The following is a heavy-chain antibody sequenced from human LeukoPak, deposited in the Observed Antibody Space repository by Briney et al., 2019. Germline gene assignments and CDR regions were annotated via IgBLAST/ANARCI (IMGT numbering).Heavy chain of an antibody. Sequence: PGGSLRLSCGVSDLTVASTYMSWLRQAPGKGLDWVSTIYRNGNTFYADSVKGRFTISRDTSKNTLNLEMNSLGVGDTAVYYCARAVTDGYSLDFYFDFWGLGTLVTVSS. CDR1: DLTVASTY. D-gene: IGHD5-24*01. V-gene: IGHV3-53*01. CDR2: IYRNGNT. CDR3: ARAVTDGYSLDFYFDF. J-gene: IGHJ4*02.